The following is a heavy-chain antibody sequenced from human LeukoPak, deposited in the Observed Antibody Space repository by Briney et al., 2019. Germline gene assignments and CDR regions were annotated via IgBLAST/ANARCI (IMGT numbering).Heavy chain of an antibody. CDR3: AREYSSSFYGAFDI. CDR1: GYTFTSYG. CDR2: ISAYNGNT. V-gene: IGHV1-18*01. Sequence: ASVKVSCKASGYTFTSYGISWVRQAPGQGLEWMGWISAYNGNTNYAQKLQGRVTMTTDTSTSTAYMEPRSLRSDDTAVYYCAREYSSSFYGAFDIWGQGTMVTVSS. D-gene: IGHD6-6*01. J-gene: IGHJ3*02.